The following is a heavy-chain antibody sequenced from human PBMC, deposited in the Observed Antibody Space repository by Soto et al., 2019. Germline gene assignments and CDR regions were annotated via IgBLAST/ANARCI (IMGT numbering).Heavy chain of an antibody. V-gene: IGHV1-46*01. CDR3: ARGGSSYAED. J-gene: IGHJ4*02. Sequence: QVQLVQSGAEVKKPGASVKVSCKASGYTFTSYYMHWVRQAPGQGLEWMGIINPSGGSTSYAQKFQGRVTMTRETSTSTGYMELSSMRSEDTAVYYCARGGSSYAEDWGQGTLVTVSS. CDR1: GYTFTSYY. D-gene: IGHD3-16*01. CDR2: INPSGGST.